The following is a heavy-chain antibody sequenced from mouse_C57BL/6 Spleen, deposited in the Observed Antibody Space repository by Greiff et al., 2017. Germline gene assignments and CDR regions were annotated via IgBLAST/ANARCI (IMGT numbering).Heavy chain of an antibody. CDR3: ARGDYGMGYAMDY. V-gene: IGHV14-3*01. CDR1: GFNIKNTY. J-gene: IGHJ4*01. D-gene: IGHD1-1*01. Sequence: EVQLQQSVAELVRPGASVKLSCTASGFNIKNTYMHWVKQRPEQGLEWIGRIDPANGNTKYAPKFQGKATITADTSSNTAYLQLSRLTSEDTAIYYGARGDYGMGYAMDYWGQGTSVTVSS. CDR2: IDPANGNT.